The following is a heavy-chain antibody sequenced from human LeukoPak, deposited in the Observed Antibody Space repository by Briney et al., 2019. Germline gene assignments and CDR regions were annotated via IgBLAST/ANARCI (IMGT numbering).Heavy chain of an antibody. V-gene: IGHV3-23*01. CDR1: GFTFSTYA. CDR2: ISGSGDST. J-gene: IGHJ5*02. Sequence: GGSLRLSCAASGFTFSTYAMHWVRQAPGKGLEWVSVISGSGDSTYYADSVQGRFTISRDNAKNTLYLQMNSLRADDTAVYYCGRDLTHRWGQGTLVTVSS. CDR3: GRDLTHR.